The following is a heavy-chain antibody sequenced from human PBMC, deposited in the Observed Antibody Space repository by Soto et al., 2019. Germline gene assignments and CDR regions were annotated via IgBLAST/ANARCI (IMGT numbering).Heavy chain of an antibody. CDR1: GFSLSSTRMA. Sequence: QITLKESGPTLVKPTQTLTRTCTLSGFSLSSTRMAVGWIRQPPGKALEWLALIYWDDDKRYSPFLKSRLTITKDTSKNQVVLTMSNMDPVDTARYYCAHIVVAGLGYYFDYWGQGTLVTVSS. CDR3: AHIVVAGLGYYFDY. D-gene: IGHD6-19*01. V-gene: IGHV2-5*02. CDR2: IYWDDDK. J-gene: IGHJ4*02.